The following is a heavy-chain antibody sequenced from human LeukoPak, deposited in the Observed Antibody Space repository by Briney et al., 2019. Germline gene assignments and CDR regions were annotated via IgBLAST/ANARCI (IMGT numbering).Heavy chain of an antibody. D-gene: IGHD3-10*01. V-gene: IGHV4-59*02. CDR2: SYYTGTT. Sequence: SETLSLTCTVSGGSVSGYYWSWMRQPPGKGLEWIGYSYYTGTTSYNPSLKSRVTISVDTSKNQFSLKLSSVTAADTAVDYCARGGGYYGLDVWGQGTTVTVSS. CDR3: ARGGGYYGLDV. CDR1: GGSVSGYY. J-gene: IGHJ6*02.